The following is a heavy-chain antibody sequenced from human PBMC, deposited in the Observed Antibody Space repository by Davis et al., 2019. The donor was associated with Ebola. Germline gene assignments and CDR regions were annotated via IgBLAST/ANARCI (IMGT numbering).Heavy chain of an antibody. V-gene: IGHV4-59*01. CDR2: MYYGGSI. CDR3: ARAAWAYYDFWSDKPYYYYYGMDV. Sequence: SETLSLTCTVSDDSISSYYWSWIRQPPEKGLEWIGYMYYGGSIIYNPSLKSRVTMSVDTSKKQFSLRLRSVTAADTAVYYCARAAWAYYDFWSDKPYYYYYGMDVWGKGTTVTVSS. J-gene: IGHJ6*04. D-gene: IGHD3-3*01. CDR1: DDSISSYY.